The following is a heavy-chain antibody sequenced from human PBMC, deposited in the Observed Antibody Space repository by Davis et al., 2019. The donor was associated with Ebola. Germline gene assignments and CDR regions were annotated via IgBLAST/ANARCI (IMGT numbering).Heavy chain of an antibody. Sequence: PGGSLRLSCVGSGYTFSRDWMTWVRQAPGKGLEWVANIKQDGSEKYYVDSVKGRFTISRDNAKNSLYLQMNSLRAEDTAVYYCAREVLWFGELTHDAFDIWGQGTMVTVSS. CDR1: GYTFSRDW. CDR3: AREVLWFGELTHDAFDI. V-gene: IGHV3-7*01. D-gene: IGHD3-10*01. J-gene: IGHJ3*02. CDR2: IKQDGSEK.